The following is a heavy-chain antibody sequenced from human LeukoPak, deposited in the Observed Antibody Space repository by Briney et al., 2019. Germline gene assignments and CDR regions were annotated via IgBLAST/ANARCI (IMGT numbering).Heavy chain of an antibody. CDR2: IYRGGST. D-gene: IGHD2-2*01. CDR3: ARVGVVPAAIPDGFDI. CDR1: GFTVSSNY. V-gene: IGHV3-66*01. Sequence: GGSLRLSCAASGFTVSSNYMSWVRQAPGKGLEWVSVIYRGGSTYYADSVKGRFTISRDNSKNTLYLQMNSLTAEDTAVYYCARVGVVPAAIPDGFDIWGQGTMVTVSS. J-gene: IGHJ3*02.